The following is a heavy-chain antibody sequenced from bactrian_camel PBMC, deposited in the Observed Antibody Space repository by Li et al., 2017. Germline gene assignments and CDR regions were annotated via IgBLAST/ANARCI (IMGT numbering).Heavy chain of an antibody. CDR2: INSGGGTT. J-gene: IGHJ6*01. D-gene: IGHD6*01. Sequence: DVQLVESGGGLVKPGQSLRLSCRTSGLRFSSYVVDWVRQAPGKGLEWVSSINSGGGTTYSDSVKGRFTISRDNAKNTLYLQMNTLRPEDTAMYYCAAGRVAYSSSCPADFAYWGQGTQVTVS. CDR1: GLRFSSYV. V-gene: IGHV3S40*01. CDR3: AAGRVAYSSSCPADFAY.